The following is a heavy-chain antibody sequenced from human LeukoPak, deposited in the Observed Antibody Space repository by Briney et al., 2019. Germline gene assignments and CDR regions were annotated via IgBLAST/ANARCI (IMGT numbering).Heavy chain of an antibody. CDR1: GFTVSSNY. Sequence: GGSLRLSCAASGFTVSSNYMSWVRQAPGKGLEWVSLIYSGGSTNYADSVKGRFTISRDSSKNTLYLQMNSLRAEDTAVYYCARGPSGYHNIGGQGTLVTVSS. J-gene: IGHJ4*02. D-gene: IGHD5-12*01. CDR3: ARGPSGYHNI. CDR2: IYSGGST. V-gene: IGHV3-66*01.